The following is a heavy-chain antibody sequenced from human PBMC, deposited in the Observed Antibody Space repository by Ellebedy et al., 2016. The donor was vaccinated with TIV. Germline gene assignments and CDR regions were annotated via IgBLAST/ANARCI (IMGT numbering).Heavy chain of an antibody. CDR1: GGSISYYY. V-gene: IGHV4-59*08. CDR2: IYYSGST. Sequence: SETLSLTCSVSGGSISYYYWNWIRQPPGKGLEWIGYIYYSGSTNYNPSLKSRVTISVDASKNQFSLKLSSVTAADTAVYYCARHAATVGAPNMDVWGRGTTVTVSS. D-gene: IGHD4-23*01. CDR3: ARHAATVGAPNMDV. J-gene: IGHJ6*03.